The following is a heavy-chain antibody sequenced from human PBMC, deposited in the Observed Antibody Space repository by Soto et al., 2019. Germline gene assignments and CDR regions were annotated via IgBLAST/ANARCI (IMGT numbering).Heavy chain of an antibody. Sequence: ASVKVSCKASGYTFTSYAMHWVRQAPGQRLEWMGWINAGNGNTKYSQKFQGRVTITRDASASTAYMELSSLRSEDTAVYYCARDLRDTAMAYYYYGMDVWGQGTTVTVS. D-gene: IGHD5-18*01. CDR1: GYTFTSYA. CDR2: INAGNGNT. CDR3: ARDLRDTAMAYYYYGMDV. V-gene: IGHV1-3*01. J-gene: IGHJ6*02.